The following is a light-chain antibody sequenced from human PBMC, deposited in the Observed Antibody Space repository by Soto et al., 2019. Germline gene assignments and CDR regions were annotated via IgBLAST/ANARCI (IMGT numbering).Light chain of an antibody. J-gene: IGKJ5*01. V-gene: IGKV4-1*01. Sequence: IVMTQSPDSLALSLCDRSTINCKSSQSVLYSSNNKNYLAWYQQKPGQPPKLLIYWASTRESGVPDRFSGSGSGTDFTLTISSLQAEDVAVYYCQQYYSTPWTFGQGTRL. CDR2: WAS. CDR3: QQYYSTPWT. CDR1: QSVLYSSNNKNY.